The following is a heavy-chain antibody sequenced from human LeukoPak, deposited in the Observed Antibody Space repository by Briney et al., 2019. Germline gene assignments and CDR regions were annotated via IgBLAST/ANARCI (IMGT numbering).Heavy chain of an antibody. CDR1: GFTFSDYY. Sequence: PGGSLRLSCAASGFTFSDYYMSWIRQAPGKGLEWVSYISSSGSTIYYADSVKGRFTISRDNAKNSLYLQMNSLRAKDTAIYYCASNWNYYNSGSQFTYWGPGTLVTVSS. J-gene: IGHJ4*02. CDR2: ISSSGSTI. V-gene: IGHV3-11*01. D-gene: IGHD3-10*01. CDR3: ASNWNYYNSGSQFTY.